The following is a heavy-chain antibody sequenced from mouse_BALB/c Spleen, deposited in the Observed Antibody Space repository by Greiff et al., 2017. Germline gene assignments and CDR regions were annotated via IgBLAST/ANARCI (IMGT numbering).Heavy chain of an antibody. D-gene: IGHD2-1*01. J-gene: IGHJ3*01. CDR2: ISSGGSYT. Sequence: EVMLVESGGGLVKPGGSLKLSCAASGFTFSSYAMSWVRQSPEKRLEWVAEISSGGSYTYYPDTVTGRFTISRDNAKNTLYLEMSSLRSEDTAMYYCARDQGYGNFFAYWGQGTLVTVSA. CDR1: GFTFSSYA. CDR3: ARDQGYGNFFAY. V-gene: IGHV5-9-4*01.